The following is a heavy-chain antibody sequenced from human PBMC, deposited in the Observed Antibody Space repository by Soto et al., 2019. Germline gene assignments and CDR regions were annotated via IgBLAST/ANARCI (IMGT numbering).Heavy chain of an antibody. CDR3: AGGRWFDP. CDR1: GGSINSGNYY. J-gene: IGHJ5*02. Sequence: PSETLSLTCTVSGGSINSGNYYWSWIRQHPGKGLEWIGYIYYSGSTYYNPSLKSRVTISVDTSKNQFSLKLNSVTAADTAVYYCAGGRWFDPWGQGTLVTVSS. CDR2: IYYSGST. V-gene: IGHV4-31*03. D-gene: IGHD3-16*01.